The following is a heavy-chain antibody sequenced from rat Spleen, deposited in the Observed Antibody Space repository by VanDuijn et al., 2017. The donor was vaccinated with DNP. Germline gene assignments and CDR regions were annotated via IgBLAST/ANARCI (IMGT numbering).Heavy chain of an antibody. CDR2: INSAGST. CDR1: GYSITSGYR. V-gene: IGHV3-3*01. CDR3: ARWNIGTTTLDY. D-gene: IGHD1-5*01. Sequence: EVQLQESGPGPVKPSQSLSLTCSVTGYSITSGYRWNWIRKFPGNKLEWMGYINSAGSTKYNPSLKSRISITRDTSKNQFFLQLNSVTTEDTATYYCARWNIGTTTLDYWGQGVMVTVSS. J-gene: IGHJ2*01.